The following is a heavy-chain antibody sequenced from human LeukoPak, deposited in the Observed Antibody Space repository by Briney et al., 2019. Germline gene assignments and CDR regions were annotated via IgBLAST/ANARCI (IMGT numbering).Heavy chain of an antibody. CDR1: GGSIITNNW. CDR3: ARNLAVAGTRAFDI. Sequence: PSGTLSLTCAASGGSIITNNWWSWVRQPPGRGLEWFVEIDHSGSTNSHPSLKSRVTVSVDKTKNQFSLWLSSVTAADTAVYYCARNLAVAGTRAFDIWGQGTMVT. J-gene: IGHJ3*02. CDR2: IDHSGST. D-gene: IGHD6-19*01. V-gene: IGHV4-4*02.